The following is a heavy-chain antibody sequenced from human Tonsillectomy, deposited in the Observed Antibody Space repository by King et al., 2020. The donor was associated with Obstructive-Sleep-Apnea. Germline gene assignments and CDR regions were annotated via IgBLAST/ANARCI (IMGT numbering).Heavy chain of an antibody. CDR1: GGSFSGFY. CDR2: INHSGNT. J-gene: IGHJ4*02. CDR3: ARGGEQLIPSYFDY. D-gene: IGHD6-13*01. V-gene: IGHV4-34*01. Sequence: VQLQQWGAGLLKPSETLSLTCAVYGGSFSGFYWSWIRQPPGKGLEWIGEINHSGNTNYNPSLKSRVTMSVDTSKKQFSLNLSSVTAADTAVYYCARGGEQLIPSYFDYWGQGTLVTVSS.